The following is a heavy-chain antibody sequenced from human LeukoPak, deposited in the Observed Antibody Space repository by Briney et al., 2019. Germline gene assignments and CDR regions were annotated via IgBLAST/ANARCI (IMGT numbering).Heavy chain of an antibody. D-gene: IGHD2-2*01. CDR1: GGSISSGDYY. CDR2: IYYSGST. Sequence: SETLSLTCTVSGGSISSGDYYWGWIRQPPGKGLEWIGSIYYSGSTYYNPSLKSRVTISVDTSKNQFSLKLSSVTAADTAVYYCARQVVVPARNWFDPWGQGTLVTVSS. V-gene: IGHV4-39*01. CDR3: ARQVVVPARNWFDP. J-gene: IGHJ5*02.